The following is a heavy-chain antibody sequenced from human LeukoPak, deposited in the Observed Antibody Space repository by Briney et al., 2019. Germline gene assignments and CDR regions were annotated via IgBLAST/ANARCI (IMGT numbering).Heavy chain of an antibody. CDR1: GFTFDDYA. V-gene: IGHV3-9*03. Sequence: GGSLRLSCAASGFTFDDYAMHWVRQAPGKGLEWVSGISWNSGSIGYADSVKGRFTISRDNAKNSLYLQMNSLRAEDMALYYCAKGVGYSSSSLDYWGQGTLVTVSS. J-gene: IGHJ4*02. D-gene: IGHD6-6*01. CDR3: AKGVGYSSSSLDY. CDR2: ISWNSGSI.